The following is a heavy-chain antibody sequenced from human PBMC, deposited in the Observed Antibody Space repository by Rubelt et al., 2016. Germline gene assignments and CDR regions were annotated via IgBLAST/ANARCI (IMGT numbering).Heavy chain of an antibody. CDR3: ARDLVGVVITTHDAFDI. CDR1: GGTFSSYA. D-gene: IGHD3-22*01. J-gene: IGHJ3*02. Sequence: QVQLVQSGAEVKKPGSSVKVSCKASGGTFSSYAISWVRQAPGQGLEWMGGIIPIFGTANYAQKFQGRVTITADKSTGTAYMERSSLRSEDTAVYYCARDLVGVVITTHDAFDIWGQGTMVTVSS. V-gene: IGHV1-69*06. CDR2: IIPIFGTA.